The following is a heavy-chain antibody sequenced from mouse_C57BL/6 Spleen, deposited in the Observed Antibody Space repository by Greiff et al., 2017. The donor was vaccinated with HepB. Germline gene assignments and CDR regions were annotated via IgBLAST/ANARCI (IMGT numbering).Heavy chain of an antibody. CDR1: GFTFSDYG. CDR2: ISSGSSTI. J-gene: IGHJ3*01. CDR3: AREVGRAWFAY. V-gene: IGHV5-17*01. D-gene: IGHD4-1*01. Sequence: EVNVVESGGGLVKPGGSLKLSCAASGFTFSDYGMHWVRQAPEKGLEWVAYISSGSSTIYYADTVKGRFTISRDNAKNTLFLQMTSLRSEDTAMYYCAREVGRAWFAYWGQGTLVTVSA.